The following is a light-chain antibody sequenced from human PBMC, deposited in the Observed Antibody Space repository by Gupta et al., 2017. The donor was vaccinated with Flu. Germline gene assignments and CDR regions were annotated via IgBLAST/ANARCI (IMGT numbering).Light chain of an antibody. CDR1: QGISSW. CDR2: KAS. V-gene: IGKV1-5*03. J-gene: IGKJ2*01. Sequence: GDRVTITCRVSQGISSWLAWYQQKPGKAPKVLIYKASSLETGVPSRFSGSGSGTEFTLTISSLQPDDFATYYCQQYNSYPYTFGQGTKLEIK. CDR3: QQYNSYPYT.